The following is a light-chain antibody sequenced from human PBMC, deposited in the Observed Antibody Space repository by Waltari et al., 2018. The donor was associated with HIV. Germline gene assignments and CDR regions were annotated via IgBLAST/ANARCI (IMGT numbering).Light chain of an antibody. CDR1: KLGDKY. Sequence: SSELTQPPSVSVSPGQTASITCSGDKLGDKYACWYQQRPGQSPVLVIYQDHKRPSGIPEWFFGSNSGNTGTLTSSGAQARDEANYYCQAWDSSNGVLGGGTKLTVL. J-gene: IGLJ2*01. CDR3: QAWDSSNGV. V-gene: IGLV3-1*01. CDR2: QDH.